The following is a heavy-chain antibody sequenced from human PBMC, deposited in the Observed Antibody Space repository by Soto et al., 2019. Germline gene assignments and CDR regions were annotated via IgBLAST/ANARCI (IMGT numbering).Heavy chain of an antibody. Sequence: QVQLVQSGSEVKKPGASVKVSCKASGYTFTSYDINWVRQATGQGLEWMGWMNPNSGNTGYAQKFQGRVTMTRNTSISIAYMELSSLRSEDTAVYYCASFEIPAATNYGMAVWGQGTTVTVSS. CDR1: GYTFTSYD. D-gene: IGHD2-2*01. CDR3: ASFEIPAATNYGMAV. J-gene: IGHJ6*02. CDR2: MNPNSGNT. V-gene: IGHV1-8*01.